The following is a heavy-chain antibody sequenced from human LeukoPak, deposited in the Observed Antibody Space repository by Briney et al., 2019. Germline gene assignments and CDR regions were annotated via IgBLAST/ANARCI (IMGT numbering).Heavy chain of an antibody. V-gene: IGHV3-30*04. CDR2: ISYDGSNK. CDR3: ASSASGSDWFDP. J-gene: IGHJ5*02. D-gene: IGHD3-10*01. CDR1: GFTFSSYA. Sequence: PGRSLRLSCAASGFTFSSYAMHWVRQAPGKGVEWVAVISYDGSNKYYADSVKGRFTISRDNSKNTLYLQMNSLRAEDTAVYYCASSASGSDWFDPWGQGTLVTVSS.